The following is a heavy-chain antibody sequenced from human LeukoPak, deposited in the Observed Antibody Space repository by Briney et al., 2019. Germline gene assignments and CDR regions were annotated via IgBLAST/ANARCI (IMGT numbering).Heavy chain of an antibody. D-gene: IGHD6-13*01. CDR3: ARDRGSSSWITN. J-gene: IGHJ4*02. Sequence: SETLSLTCAVSGGSISSGGHSWSWIRQPPGKGLEWIGYIYYSGSTNYNPSLKSRVTISVDTSKNQFSLKLSSVTAADTAVYYCARDRGSSSWITNWGQGTLVTVSS. CDR2: IYYSGST. V-gene: IGHV4-61*08. CDR1: GGSISSGGHS.